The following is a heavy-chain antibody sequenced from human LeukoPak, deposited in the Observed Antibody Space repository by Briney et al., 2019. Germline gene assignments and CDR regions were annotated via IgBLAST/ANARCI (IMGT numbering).Heavy chain of an antibody. J-gene: IGHJ3*02. CDR1: GFTFDDYD. D-gene: IGHD2-2*01. V-gene: IGHV3-21*01. CDR2: ISSGSSYI. Sequence: GGSLRLSCAASGFTFDDYDMNWVRQAPGKGLEWVSSISSGSSYIYYTDSVKGRFTISRDNAKNSLYLQMNSLRAEDTAVYYCAREDASAFDIWGQGTVVTVSS. CDR3: AREDASAFDI.